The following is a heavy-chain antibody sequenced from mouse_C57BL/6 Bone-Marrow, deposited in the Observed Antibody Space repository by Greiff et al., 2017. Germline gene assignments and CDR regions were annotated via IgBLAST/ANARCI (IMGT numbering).Heavy chain of an antibody. CDR1: GYTFTSYG. CDR2: IYPRSGNT. D-gene: IGHD1-1*01. V-gene: IGHV1-81*01. Sequence: QVQLQQSGAELARPGASVKLSCKASGYTFTSYGISWVKQRTGQGLEWIGEIYPRSGNTYYNEKFKGKATLTADKSSSTAYMELRSLTSEDSAVXFCARGAITVVATEFDYWGQGTTLTVSS. J-gene: IGHJ2*01. CDR3: ARGAITVVATEFDY.